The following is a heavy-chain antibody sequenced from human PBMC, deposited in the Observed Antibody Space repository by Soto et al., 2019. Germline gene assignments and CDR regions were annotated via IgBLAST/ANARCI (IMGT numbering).Heavy chain of an antibody. CDR3: ARLERSADY. Sequence: QVQLVQSGPEVKKPGSTVRVACKTSGGSLSSNSLSWVRQAPGQGLEWMGRFIPVVGVVNYAQKFKGRVTIRADTVTNTAYMELNSLGSGDTAVYYCARLERSADYWGQGTLVTVSS. CDR1: GGSLSSNS. D-gene: IGHD3-3*01. CDR2: FIPVVGVV. V-gene: IGHV1-69*04. J-gene: IGHJ4*02.